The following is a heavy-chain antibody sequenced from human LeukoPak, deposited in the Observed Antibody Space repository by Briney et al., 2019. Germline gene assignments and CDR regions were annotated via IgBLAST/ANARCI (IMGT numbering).Heavy chain of an antibody. Sequence: GGSLRLSCAASEFTFSSYAMSWVRQAPGKGLEWVSAISGSGGSTYYADSVKGRFAISGDNSKNTLYLQMNSLRAEDTAVYYCAKARLTVTSRYYAMDVWGQGTTVTVSS. CDR3: AKARLTVTSRYYAMDV. CDR1: EFTFSSYA. V-gene: IGHV3-23*01. J-gene: IGHJ6*02. D-gene: IGHD4-11*01. CDR2: ISGSGGST.